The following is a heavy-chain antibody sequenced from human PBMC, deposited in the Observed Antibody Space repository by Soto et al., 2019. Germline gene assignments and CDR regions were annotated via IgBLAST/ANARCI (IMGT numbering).Heavy chain of an antibody. Sequence: EVQLLESGGGLVQPGGSLRLSCAASGFTFSSYAMSWVRQAPGKGLEWVSAISGSGGSTYYADSVKGWFTISRDNSKNTLYLQMNSLRAEDTAVYYCAKRSGGYYYGMDVWGQGTTVTVSS. D-gene: IGHD2-15*01. CDR1: GFTFSSYA. CDR2: ISGSGGST. CDR3: AKRSGGYYYGMDV. J-gene: IGHJ6*02. V-gene: IGHV3-23*01.